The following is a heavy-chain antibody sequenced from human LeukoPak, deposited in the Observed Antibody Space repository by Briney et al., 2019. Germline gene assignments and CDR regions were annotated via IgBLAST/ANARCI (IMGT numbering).Heavy chain of an antibody. D-gene: IGHD1-14*01. J-gene: IGHJ3*01. CDR1: GFTLDDYA. Sequence: AGGSLRLSCAASGFTLDDYAMHWVRQAPGRALIWFSGVGWNSGTIDYADSVKGRFTISRDNAKNSLYLQMNSLRAEDTALYYCAKDVAYNRGAFDVWGQGKMVTVSS. V-gene: IGHV3-9*01. CDR3: AKDVAYNRGAFDV. CDR2: VGWNSGTI.